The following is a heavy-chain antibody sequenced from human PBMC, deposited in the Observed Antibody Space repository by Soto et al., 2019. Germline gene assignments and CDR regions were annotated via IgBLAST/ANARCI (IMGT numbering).Heavy chain of an antibody. CDR1: GGSISSGGYY. V-gene: IGHV4-31*03. Sequence: SETLSLTCTVSGGSISSGGYYRSWIRQHPGKGLEWIGYIYYSGSTYYNPSLKSRVTISADTSKNQFSLKLSSVTAADTAVYYCARVNPPYSSSFDYWGQGTLVTVSS. CDR2: IYYSGST. CDR3: ARVNPPYSSSFDY. J-gene: IGHJ4*02. D-gene: IGHD6-6*01.